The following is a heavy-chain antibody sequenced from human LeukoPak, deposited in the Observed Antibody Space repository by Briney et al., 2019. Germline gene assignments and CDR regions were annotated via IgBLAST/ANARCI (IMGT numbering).Heavy chain of an antibody. Sequence: PGGSLRLSCAASGFTFSSYGMHWVRQAPGKGLEWVTFIPYDGSNKYYADSVKGRFTISRDNSKNTVYLQMNSLRPEDTAVYYCAALPTVTTSRWSDPWGQGTLVTVSS. CDR2: IPYDGSNK. V-gene: IGHV3-30*02. CDR1: GFTFSSYG. D-gene: IGHD4-17*01. J-gene: IGHJ5*02. CDR3: AALPTVTTSRWSDP.